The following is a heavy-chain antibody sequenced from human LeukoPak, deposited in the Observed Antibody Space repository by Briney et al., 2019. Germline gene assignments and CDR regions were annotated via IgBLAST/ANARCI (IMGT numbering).Heavy chain of an antibody. CDR2: ISSSSSYI. D-gene: IGHD4-17*01. CDR3: ARSIYTTLTTWYYFDF. V-gene: IGHV3-21*04. CDR1: GFTFSSYS. Sequence: GGSLRLSCAASGFTFSSYSMNWVRQAPGKGLEWVSSISSSSSYIYYADSVKGRFTISRDNAKNSLYLQMNSLRAEDTAVYYCARSIYTTLTTWYYFDFWGQGTLVTVSS. J-gene: IGHJ4*02.